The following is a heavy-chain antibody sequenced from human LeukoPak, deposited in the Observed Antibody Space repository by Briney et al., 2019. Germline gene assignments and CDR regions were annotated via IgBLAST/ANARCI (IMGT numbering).Heavy chain of an antibody. CDR3: AKTRWQWTRKYFDF. CDR1: GFTFSSYA. V-gene: IGHV3-23*01. CDR2: ISGSGGST. D-gene: IGHD5-24*01. J-gene: IGHJ4*02. Sequence: SGGSLRLSCAASGFTFSSYAMSWVRQAPGKGLEWVSAISGSGGSTYYADSVKGRFTISRDNSKNTLSLQMTSLRAEDSAVYYCAKTRWQWTRKYFDFWGQGSLVTVSS.